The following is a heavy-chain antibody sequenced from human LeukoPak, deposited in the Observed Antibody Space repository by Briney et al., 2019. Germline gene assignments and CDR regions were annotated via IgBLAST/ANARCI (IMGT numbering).Heavy chain of an antibody. D-gene: IGHD3-22*01. CDR1: GFTFSSYS. J-gene: IGHJ4*02. CDR3: DGDNYDSSGYYGQANDY. CDR2: MSSSSSI. V-gene: IGHV3-48*01. Sequence: PGGSLRLSCAASGFTFSSYSMNWVRQAPGKGLEWVSYMSSSSSIYYADTVKCRFTITRDNAKNSLYLHMNSLRPEDTATYNYDGDNYDSSGYYGQANDYWGQGTLVTVSS.